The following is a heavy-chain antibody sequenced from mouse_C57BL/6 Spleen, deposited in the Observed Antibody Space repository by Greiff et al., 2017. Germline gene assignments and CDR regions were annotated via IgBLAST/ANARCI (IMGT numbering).Heavy chain of an antibody. Sequence: VQLQQSGPELVKPGASVKISCKASGYSFTGYYMNWVKQSPEKSLEWIGEINPSTGGTTYNQKFKAKATLTVDKSSSTAYMQLKSLTSEDSAVYDCATIEYYGSSPACGGQGSSLTVYS. D-gene: IGHD1-1*01. V-gene: IGHV1-42*01. CDR1: GYSFTGYY. J-gene: IGHJ2*02. CDR3: ATIEYYGSSPAC. CDR2: INPSTGGT.